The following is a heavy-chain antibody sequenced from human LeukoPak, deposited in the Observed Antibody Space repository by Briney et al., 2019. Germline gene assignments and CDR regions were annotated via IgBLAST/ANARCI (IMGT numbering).Heavy chain of an antibody. J-gene: IGHJ4*02. V-gene: IGHV3-7*03. CDR2: MRQDGDTK. CDR1: VFVFNADW. CDR3: ARSLPYGTTWYGRSDF. Sequence: GGSVILSCAASVFVFNADWMSWVRHAPGKGLEWVAIMRQDGDTKYYVDSVKGRFTISRDNAMNSLYLQMNSLRAEDTAIYYCARSLPYGTTWYGRSDFWGQGTLVTVSS. D-gene: IGHD6-13*01.